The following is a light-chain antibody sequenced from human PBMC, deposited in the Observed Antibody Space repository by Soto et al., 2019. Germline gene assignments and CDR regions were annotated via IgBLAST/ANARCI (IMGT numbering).Light chain of an antibody. J-gene: IGKJ2*01. CDR1: QSVSSSY. CDR2: GAS. V-gene: IGKV3-20*01. CDR3: QQYGSSPYT. Sequence: EIVLTQSPGTLSLSPGERATLSCRASQSVSSSYLAWYQQKPGQAPRLLIYGASSRATGIPDRFSGSGSGTDFILTIISLEPEDVAVYYCQQYGSSPYTFGQGTKLEIK.